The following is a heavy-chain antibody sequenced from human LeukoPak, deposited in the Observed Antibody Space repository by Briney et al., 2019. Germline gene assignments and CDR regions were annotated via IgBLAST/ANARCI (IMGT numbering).Heavy chain of an antibody. V-gene: IGHV3-74*01. J-gene: IGHJ4*02. CDR3: AKKIQGMAPYYIAY. D-gene: IGHD5-24*01. CDR2: INSDAGST. Sequence: PGVTLRLSHTASGFILSRYCMHWVPQAPGKGLVWVSRINSDAGSTSYADSVKGRLTVSRDNPQNTLYLPMNSLRGQHTAVYFFAKKIQGMAPYYIAYWGQGTLVTVAS. CDR1: GFILSRYC.